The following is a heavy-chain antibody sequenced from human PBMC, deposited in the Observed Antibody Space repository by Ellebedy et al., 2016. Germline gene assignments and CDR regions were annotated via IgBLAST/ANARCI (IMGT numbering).Heavy chain of an antibody. V-gene: IGHV4-61*01. CDR3: ASRPNWYFDL. CDR2: IYYSGSS. J-gene: IGHJ2*01. CDR1: GGSVSGATYY. Sequence: SETLSLTXTVSGGSVSGATYYWNWIRQPPGKGLEWIGYIYYSGSSNYNPSLRSRVTMSVDRSKNQFSLKLTSVTAADTAVYYCASRPNWYFDLWGRGTLVTVSS.